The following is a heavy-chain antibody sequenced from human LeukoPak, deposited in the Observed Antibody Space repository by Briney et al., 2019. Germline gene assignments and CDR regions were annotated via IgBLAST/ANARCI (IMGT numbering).Heavy chain of an antibody. D-gene: IGHD1-26*01. CDR1: GFTFSSYW. J-gene: IGHJ4*02. CDR2: IKQDGSEK. CDR3: ARVQWELRGVGSYFEY. Sequence: GGSLRLSCVVSGFTFSSYWMSWVRQAPGKGLEWVANIKQDGSEKYYVDSVKGRFTMSRDNAKNSLYLQMNSPRAEDTAVYYCARVQWELRGVGSYFEYWGQGALVTVSS. V-gene: IGHV3-7*01.